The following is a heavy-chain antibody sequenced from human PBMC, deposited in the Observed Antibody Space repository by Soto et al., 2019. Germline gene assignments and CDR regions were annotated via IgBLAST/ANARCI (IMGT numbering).Heavy chain of an antibody. CDR2: INVGRGHK. Sequence: VQLVQSGAEVREPGASVKVSCKASGYSLSSYAMHWVRQAPGQGLEGMGWINVGRGHKKYSQRFQDRVTISGDTSASTVFMELSSLRSEDTAVYYCAKAEGGRSWLGGWIYWGQGALVTVSS. CDR3: AKAEGGRSWLGGWIY. CDR1: GYSLSSYA. V-gene: IGHV1-3*01. J-gene: IGHJ4*02. D-gene: IGHD3-10*01.